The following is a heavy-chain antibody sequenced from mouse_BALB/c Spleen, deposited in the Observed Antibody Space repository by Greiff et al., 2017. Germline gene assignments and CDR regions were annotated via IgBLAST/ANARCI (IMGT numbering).Heavy chain of an antibody. CDR2: ISSGGSYT. J-gene: IGHJ4*01. CDR1: GFTFSSYA. CDR3: ARDYYGSSSYAMDY. Sequence: EVQLVESGGGLVKPGGSLKLSCAASGFTFSSYAMSWVRQSPEKRLEWVAEISSGGSYTYYPDTVTGRFTISRDNAKNTLYLEMSSLKSEDTAMHYCARDYYGSSSYAMDYWGQGTSVTVSS. V-gene: IGHV5-9-4*01. D-gene: IGHD1-1*01.